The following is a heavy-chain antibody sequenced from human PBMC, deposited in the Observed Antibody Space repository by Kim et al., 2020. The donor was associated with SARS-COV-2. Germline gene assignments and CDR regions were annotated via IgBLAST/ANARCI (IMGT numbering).Heavy chain of an antibody. J-gene: IGHJ4*02. CDR3: ARIYSPNYYDSSGYPLGIYFDY. Sequence: SGPTLVNPTQTLTLTCTFSGFSLSTSGMCVSWIRQPPGKALEWLALIDWDDDKYYSTSLKTRLTISKDTSKNQVVLTMTNMDPVDTATYYCARIYSPNYYDSSGYPLGIYFDYWGQGTLVTVSS. CDR2: IDWDDDK. D-gene: IGHD3-22*01. V-gene: IGHV2-70*01. CDR1: GFSLSTSGMC.